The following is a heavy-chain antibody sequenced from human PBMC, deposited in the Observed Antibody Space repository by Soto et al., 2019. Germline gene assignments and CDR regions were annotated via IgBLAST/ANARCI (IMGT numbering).Heavy chain of an antibody. J-gene: IGHJ3*01. Sequence: PGGSLRLSCETSAFSFSNYWMTWVRQAPGKGLEWVANIKEDGSEIYYLDSVKGRFTISRDNAKNSLYLQMNSLRVGDTAVYYCSRGWAFLNYWGQGILVTVS. CDR1: AFSFSNYW. CDR3: SRGWAFLNY. V-gene: IGHV3-7*01. D-gene: IGHD3-3*02. CDR2: IKEDGSEI.